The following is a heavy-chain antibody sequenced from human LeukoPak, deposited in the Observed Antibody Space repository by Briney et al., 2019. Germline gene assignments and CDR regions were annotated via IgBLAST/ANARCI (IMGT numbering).Heavy chain of an antibody. J-gene: IGHJ4*02. CDR2: IGSSSPYI. CDR3: ARDADILTAYSFDY. D-gene: IGHD3-9*01. CDR1: GFTFSSYS. Sequence: GGSLILSCAASGFTFSSYSMNWVRQAPGKGLEWVSSIGSSSPYIYYADSLKGRFIISRDNSKNSLFLQMNSLRAEDTAVYYCARDADILTAYSFDYWGQGTLVTVFS. V-gene: IGHV3-21*01.